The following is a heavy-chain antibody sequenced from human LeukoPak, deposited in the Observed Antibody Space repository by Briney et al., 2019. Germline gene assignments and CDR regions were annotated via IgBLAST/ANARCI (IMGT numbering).Heavy chain of an antibody. CDR3: AKDDGWIYFNH. CDR2: ISPGGEIL. V-gene: IGHV3-23*01. Sequence: GGSLRLSCTVPGFTVSSNSWSWVRQAPGKGLEWVSAISPGGEILYYADSVKGRFTISRDNSKDTVSLQMHSLRAEDTATYYCAKDDGWIYFNHWGQGTLVTVSS. D-gene: IGHD3-10*01. CDR1: GFTVSSNS. J-gene: IGHJ4*02.